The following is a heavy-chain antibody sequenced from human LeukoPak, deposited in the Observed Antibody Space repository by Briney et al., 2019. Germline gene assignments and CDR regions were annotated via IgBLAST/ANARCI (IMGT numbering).Heavy chain of an antibody. CDR2: IRGPGDST. CDR3: VKDQIAAAGTGHY. Sequence: GCLRLSCAASGLTFRRYIMGGARQAPGKGLQWVSGIRGPGDSTYYADSVQGRFTISRDNSNNNLWLQMNSLRVEDTAIYYCVKDQIAAAGTGHYWGQGTPVTVSS. CDR1: GLTFRRYI. V-gene: IGHV3-23*01. J-gene: IGHJ4*02. D-gene: IGHD6-13*01.